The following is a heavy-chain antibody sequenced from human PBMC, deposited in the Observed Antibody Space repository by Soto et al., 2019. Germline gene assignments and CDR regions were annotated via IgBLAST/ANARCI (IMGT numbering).Heavy chain of an antibody. CDR3: ARGDSSSWYKDYYGMDV. CDR1: GFTFSSYW. D-gene: IGHD6-13*01. V-gene: IGHV3-7*03. J-gene: IGHJ6*02. Sequence: EVQLVESGGVLVQPGGSLRLSCAASGFTFSSYWMTWVRQAPGKGLEWVANIKQDGSEKYYVDSVKGRFTISRDNAKNSLYLQMNSLRAEDTAVYYCARGDSSSWYKDYYGMDVWGQGTTVTVSS. CDR2: IKQDGSEK.